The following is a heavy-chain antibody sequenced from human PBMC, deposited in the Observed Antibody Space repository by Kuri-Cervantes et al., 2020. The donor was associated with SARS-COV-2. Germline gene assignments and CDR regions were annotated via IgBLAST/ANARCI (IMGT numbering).Heavy chain of an antibody. D-gene: IGHD6-6*01. V-gene: IGHV4-4*07. Sequence: SETLSLTCTVSGGSISSYYWSWIRQPAGKGLEWIGRIYTSGSTNYNPSLKSRVTISVDTSKNQFSLKLSSVTAADTAVYYCARSSIAARAVLHAFDIWGQGTMVTVSS. CDR2: IYTSGST. CDR3: ARSSIAARAVLHAFDI. J-gene: IGHJ3*02. CDR1: GGSISSYY.